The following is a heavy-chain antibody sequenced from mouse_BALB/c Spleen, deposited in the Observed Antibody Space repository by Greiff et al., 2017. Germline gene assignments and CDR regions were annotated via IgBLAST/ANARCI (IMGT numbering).Heavy chain of an antibody. D-gene: IGHD2-1*01. CDR2: IDPANGNT. Sequence: VQLQQSGAELVKPGASVKLSCTASGFNIKDSYMHWVKQRPEQGLEWIGRIDPANGNTKYDPKFQGKATITADTSSNTAYLQLSSLTSEDTAVYYVASNYRYYYAMDDWGQGTSVTVSS. CDR1: GFNIKDSY. J-gene: IGHJ4*01. V-gene: IGHV14-3*02. CDR3: ASNYRYYYAMDD.